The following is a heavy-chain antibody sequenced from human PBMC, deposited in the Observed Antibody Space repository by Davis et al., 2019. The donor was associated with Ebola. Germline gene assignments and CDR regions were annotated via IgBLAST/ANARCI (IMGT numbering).Heavy chain of an antibody. Sequence: GGSLRLSCEASGFTFDDYAMGWVRQVPGKSLEWVASLNWLGTTPAYADSVKGRFTISRDIAKRTLYLQMSGLRGDDTALYHCGRAGKFTSGTNWFDPLGQGTLVIVSS. V-gene: IGHV3-20*01. D-gene: IGHD2-2*01. CDR3: GRAGKFTSGTNWFDP. CDR2: LNWLGTTP. CDR1: GFTFDDYA. J-gene: IGHJ5*02.